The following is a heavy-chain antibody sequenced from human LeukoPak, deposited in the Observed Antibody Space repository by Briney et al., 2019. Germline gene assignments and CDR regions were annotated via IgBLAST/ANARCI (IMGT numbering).Heavy chain of an antibody. V-gene: IGHV7-4-1*01. D-gene: IGHD2-15*01. J-gene: IGHJ4*02. CDR2: INTNTGNP. CDR1: GYSFTSFA. CDR3: ARGRDCSGGNCYSDY. Sequence: ASVKVSCKASGYSFTSFAMNWVRQAPGQGLEWMGWINTNTGNPTYARGFAGRFVFSLDTSVSTAYLQISGLEAGDTAVYYCARGRDCSGGNCYSDYWGQGTLVTVSS.